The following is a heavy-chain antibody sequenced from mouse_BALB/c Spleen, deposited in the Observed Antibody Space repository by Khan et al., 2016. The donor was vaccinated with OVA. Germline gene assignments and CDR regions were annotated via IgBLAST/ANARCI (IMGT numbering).Heavy chain of an antibody. CDR1: GYSFTGYF. J-gene: IGHJ2*01. Sequence: VRLQQSGPELVKRGASVKISCKASGYSFTGYFMNWVMQSHGKSLEWIGRINPHIGETFYNQKFKGKATLTVDESSSTAHMELRSLASEDSAVYYCARIYGSDFDYWGQGTTLTVSS. CDR3: ARIYGSDFDY. V-gene: IGHV1-20*02. CDR2: INPHIGET. D-gene: IGHD1-1*01.